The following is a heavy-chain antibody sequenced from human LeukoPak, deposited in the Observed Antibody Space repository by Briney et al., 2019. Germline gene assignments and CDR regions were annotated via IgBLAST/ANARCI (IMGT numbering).Heavy chain of an antibody. CDR3: AKDLDSRVGSYYFDY. CDR2: ISGSGGTT. Sequence: AGGSLRLSCAASGFTFSSYAMSWVRQAPGKGLEWVSVISGSGGTTYYADSVKGRFTISRDNSKNTLYLQMNSLRAEDTALYYCAKDLDSRVGSYYFDYWGQRTLVTVSS. D-gene: IGHD3-22*01. V-gene: IGHV3-23*01. CDR1: GFTFSSYA. J-gene: IGHJ4*02.